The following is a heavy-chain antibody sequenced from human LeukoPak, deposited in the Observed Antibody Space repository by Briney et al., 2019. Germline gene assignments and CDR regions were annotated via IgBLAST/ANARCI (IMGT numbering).Heavy chain of an antibody. Sequence: ASVKVSCKASGFTFTSYDINWVRQASGQGLEWMGWMNPNNGNTGYAQKFQGRVTMTRDTSISRAYMELRGLRSEDTAVYYCVRDGEGVAISVNYWFDPWGQGTLVTVSS. CDR2: MNPNNGNT. CDR1: GFTFTSYD. D-gene: IGHD3-10*01. CDR3: VRDGEGVAISVNYWFDP. V-gene: IGHV1-8*01. J-gene: IGHJ5*02.